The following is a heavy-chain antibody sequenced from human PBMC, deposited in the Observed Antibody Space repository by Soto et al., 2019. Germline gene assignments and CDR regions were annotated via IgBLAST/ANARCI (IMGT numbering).Heavy chain of an antibody. J-gene: IGHJ4*02. CDR1: GGYISSGDYY. Sequence: SETLSLTCTVSGGYISSGDYYWSWIRQPPGKGLEWIGYICYSGSTYYNPSLKSRVTISVDTSKNQFSLKLSSVTAADTAVYLRARAEMATIDYWGQGILVTVFS. V-gene: IGHV4-30-4*01. CDR3: ARAEMATIDY. D-gene: IGHD5-12*01. CDR2: ICYSGST.